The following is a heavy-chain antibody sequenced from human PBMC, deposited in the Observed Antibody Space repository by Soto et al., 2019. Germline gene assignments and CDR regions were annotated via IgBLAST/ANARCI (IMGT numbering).Heavy chain of an antibody. CDR2: IYYSGST. CDR3: ARASYSSSALLDY. D-gene: IGHD6-13*01. J-gene: IGHJ4*02. CDR1: GGSISSYY. V-gene: IGHV4-59*01. Sequence: SETLSLTCTVSGGSISSYYWSWIRQPPGKGLVWIGYIYYSGSTNYNPSLKSRVTISVDTSKNQFSLKLSSVTAADTAVYYCARASYSSSALLDYWGQGTLVTVSS.